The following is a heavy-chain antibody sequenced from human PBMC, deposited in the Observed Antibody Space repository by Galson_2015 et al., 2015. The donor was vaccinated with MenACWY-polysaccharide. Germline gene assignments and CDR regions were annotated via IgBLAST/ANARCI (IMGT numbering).Heavy chain of an antibody. CDR2: INQDGSEK. V-gene: IGHV3-7*01. Sequence: SLRLSCAASGFTFSTYWMHWVRHAPGKGLEWVANINQDGSEKYYVDSVKGRFTISRDNAKVSLYLQMNSLRAEDTAVYYCARHPNVLRYFDWGQGTLVTVSS. CDR3: ARHPNVLRYFD. D-gene: IGHD3-9*01. CDR1: GFTFSTYW. J-gene: IGHJ4*02.